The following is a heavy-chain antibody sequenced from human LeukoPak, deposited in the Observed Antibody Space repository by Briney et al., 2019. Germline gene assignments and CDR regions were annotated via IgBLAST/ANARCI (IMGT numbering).Heavy chain of an antibody. CDR1: DGSISSYY. CDR2: IYYSGST. Sequence: SETLSLTCNISDGSISSYYWSWIRQPPGKGLEWIGYIYYSGSTNYNPSLKSRVTISVDTSKNQFSLKLSSVTAADTAVYYCARTTEGGYTYGYFYYYYMDVWGKGTTVTISS. J-gene: IGHJ6*03. CDR3: ARTTEGGYTYGYFYYYYMDV. V-gene: IGHV4-59*01. D-gene: IGHD5-18*01.